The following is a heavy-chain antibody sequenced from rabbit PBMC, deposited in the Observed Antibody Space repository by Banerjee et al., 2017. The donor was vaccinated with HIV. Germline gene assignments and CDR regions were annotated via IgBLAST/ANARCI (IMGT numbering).Heavy chain of an antibody. Sequence: EESGGDLVKPEGSLTLTCTASGFSFSNGYVMCWVRQAPGKRPEWIACIDNGDGSTYYANWVNGRFTISRSTSLNTVTLQMTSLTAADTATYFCARQAQATNYYVGGYAADGYATDGFNLWGQGTLVTVS. J-gene: IGHJ4*01. CDR1: GFSFSNGYV. V-gene: IGHV1S47*01. CDR3: ARQAQATNYYVGGYAADGYATDGFNL. CDR2: IDNGDGST. D-gene: IGHD6-1*01.